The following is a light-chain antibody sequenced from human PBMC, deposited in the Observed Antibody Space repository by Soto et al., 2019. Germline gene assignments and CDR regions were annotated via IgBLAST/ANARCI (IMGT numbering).Light chain of an antibody. J-gene: IGKJ5*01. V-gene: IGKV3D-20*02. CDR3: QQRQYWPPIT. CDR2: GAS. CDR1: QIVSSSY. Sequence: EIVLTQSPGTLSLSPGERATLTCRASQIVSSSYLAWYQQKPGQAPRLLIYGASSRAAGIPARFSGSGSGTDFTLTISSLEPEDFAIYYCQQRQYWPPITFGQGTRLEI.